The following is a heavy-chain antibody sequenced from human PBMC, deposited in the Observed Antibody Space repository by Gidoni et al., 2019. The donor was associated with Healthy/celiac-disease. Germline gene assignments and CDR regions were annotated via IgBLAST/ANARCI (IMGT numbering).Heavy chain of an antibody. CDR1: GFTFADYA. D-gene: IGHD3-22*01. CDR3: AKGRGGYYYDSSGQDY. V-gene: IGHV3-9*01. J-gene: IGHJ4*02. CDR2: ISGNSGSI. Sequence: EVQLVESGGGLVQPGRSLRLSCAASGFTFADYAMHWVRQAPGKGREGVSGISGNSGSIGYADSVKGRFTISRDNAKNSLYLQMNSLRAEDTALYYCAKGRGGYYYDSSGQDYWGQGTLVTVSS.